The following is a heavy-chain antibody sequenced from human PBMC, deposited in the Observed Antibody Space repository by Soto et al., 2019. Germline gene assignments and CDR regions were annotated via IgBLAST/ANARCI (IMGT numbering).Heavy chain of an antibody. CDR3: AASCVACGGFNYYGMDV. D-gene: IGHD2-21*01. CDR2: IYYSGTT. J-gene: IGHJ6*02. CDR1: GGSIISGGYY. V-gene: IGHV4-31*03. Sequence: PSETLSLTCTVSGGSIISGGYYWYLIRQHPGKGLEWIGYIYYSGTTYYNPSLKSRVTISVDTSKNQFSLKLSSVTAADTAVYYCAASCVACGGFNYYGMDVWGQGTTVTVSS.